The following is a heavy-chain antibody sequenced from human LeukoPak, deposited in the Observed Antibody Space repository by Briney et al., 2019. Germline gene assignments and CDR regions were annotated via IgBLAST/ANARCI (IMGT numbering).Heavy chain of an antibody. CDR3: ARALYYYDSSGYYYSGYYGMDV. J-gene: IGHJ6*02. V-gene: IGHV4-59*01. CDR2: IYYSGSA. CDR1: GGSISSYY. Sequence: SETLSLTCTVSGGSISSYYWSWIRQPPGKGLEWIGYIYYSGSANYNPSLKSRVTISVDTSKNQFSLKLSSVTAADTAVYYCARALYYYDSSGYYYSGYYGMDVWGQGTTVTVSS. D-gene: IGHD3-22*01.